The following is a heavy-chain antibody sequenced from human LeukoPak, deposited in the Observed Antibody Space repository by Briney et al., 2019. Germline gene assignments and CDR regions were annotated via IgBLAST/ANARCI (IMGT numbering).Heavy chain of an antibody. Sequence: GGALEISCKASGFLFTSYLIAWVRPVAGKGLEWMGIIYPGDSDTRYSPAFQGQVTISADKSISTAYLQWSSLKASDTAMYYCARPLWSSSWSPLDYWGQGTLVTVSS. V-gene: IGHV5-51*01. CDR3: ARPLWSSSWSPLDY. J-gene: IGHJ4*02. CDR2: IYPGDSDT. D-gene: IGHD6-13*01. CDR1: GFLFTSYL.